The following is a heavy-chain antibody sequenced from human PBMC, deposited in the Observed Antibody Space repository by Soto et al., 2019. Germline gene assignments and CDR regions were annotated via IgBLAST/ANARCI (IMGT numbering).Heavy chain of an antibody. V-gene: IGHV1-2*02. CDR3: ARLAVPRDIVGLPAASYDY. Sequence: ASVKVSCKASGYTFTGYYMHWVRQAPGQGLEWMGWINPNSGGTNYVQKFQGRVTMTRDTSISTAYMGLSRLRSDDTAVYYCARLAVPRDIVGLPAASYDYWGQGTLVTVAS. CDR2: INPNSGGT. D-gene: IGHD2-2*01. J-gene: IGHJ4*02. CDR1: GYTFTGYY.